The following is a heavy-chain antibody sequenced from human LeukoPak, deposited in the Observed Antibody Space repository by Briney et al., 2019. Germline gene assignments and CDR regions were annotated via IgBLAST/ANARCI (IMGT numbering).Heavy chain of an antibody. Sequence: PSETLSLTCTVSGYSISSGYYWGWIRQPPGKGLEWIGSIYHSGSTYYNPSLKSRVTISVDTSKNQFSLKLSSVTAADTAVYYCARDGLAAAILTWFDPWGQGTLVTVSS. CDR3: ARDGLAAAILTWFDP. CDR2: IYHSGST. CDR1: GYSISSGYY. J-gene: IGHJ5*02. V-gene: IGHV4-38-2*02. D-gene: IGHD6-13*01.